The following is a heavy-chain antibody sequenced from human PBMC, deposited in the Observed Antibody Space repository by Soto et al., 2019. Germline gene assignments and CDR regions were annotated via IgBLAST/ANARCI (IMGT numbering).Heavy chain of an antibody. CDR2: IYYSGST. Sequence: SWTMSLTCTVSGGSVSIGSDYWSWIRQPPGKGLEWIGYIYYSGSTNYNPSLKSRVTISVDTSKNQFSLKLSSVTAADTAVYYCARDQAYYDYVWGSYREDYYYYGMDVWGQGTTVTVSS. CDR3: ARDQAYYDYVWGSYREDYYYYGMDV. D-gene: IGHD3-16*02. V-gene: IGHV4-61*01. J-gene: IGHJ6*02. CDR1: GGSVSIGSDY.